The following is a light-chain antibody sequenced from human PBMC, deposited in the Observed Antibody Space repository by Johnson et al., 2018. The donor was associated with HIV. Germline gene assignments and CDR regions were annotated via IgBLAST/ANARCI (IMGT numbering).Light chain of an antibody. CDR2: ENT. J-gene: IGLJ1*01. CDR1: SSNIGNNY. CDR3: ATWDRSLSAGGV. Sequence: SVLTQPPSVSAAPGQQVTISCSGSSSNIGNNYVSWYQHLPGTAPKLLIYENTKRPSGVPDRFSGPKAGSSATLGIPGPQTGDEADYYCATWDRSLSAGGVFGTGTKVTVL. V-gene: IGLV1-51*02.